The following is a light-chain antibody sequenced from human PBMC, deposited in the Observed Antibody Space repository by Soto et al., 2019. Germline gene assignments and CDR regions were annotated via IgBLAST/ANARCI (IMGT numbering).Light chain of an antibody. CDR1: RSISTY. CDR2: GAS. J-gene: IGKJ1*01. V-gene: IGKV3-15*01. Sequence: TQSPATLSLSPWERATLSCRASRSISTYLAWYQQKPGQAPRLLIYGASTRATGVPARFSGSGSGTEFTLTISNLQSEDFAVYHCQQYDKWPRTFGQGTKVDIK. CDR3: QQYDKWPRT.